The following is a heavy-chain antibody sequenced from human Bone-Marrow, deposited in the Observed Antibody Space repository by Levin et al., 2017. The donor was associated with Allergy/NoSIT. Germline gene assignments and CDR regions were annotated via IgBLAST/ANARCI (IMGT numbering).Heavy chain of an antibody. D-gene: IGHD3-9*01. CDR2: ISTTSSTI. CDR3: ARDHITIFSLYFDY. Sequence: LSLPCAASGFTFSSHSMNWVRQAPGKGLEWVSYISTTSSTIYYADSVKGRFTISRDNAKNLLYLQMNSLRDEDTAVYYCARDHITIFSLYFDYWGPGTLVTVSS. V-gene: IGHV3-48*02. J-gene: IGHJ4*02. CDR1: GFTFSSHS.